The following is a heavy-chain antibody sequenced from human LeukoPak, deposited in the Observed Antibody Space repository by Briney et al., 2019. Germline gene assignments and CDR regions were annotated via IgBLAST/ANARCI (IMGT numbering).Heavy chain of an antibody. CDR3: ARVQYYGSRRLVNWFDP. D-gene: IGHD3-10*01. Sequence: PSETLSLTCTVSGGSFSTYYWSWIRQPPGKGLEWIGYINYSGSTTYGPSLKSRVTISVDTSKSQFSLKLSSVTAADTAVYYCARVQYYGSRRLVNWFDPWGQGTLVTVSS. V-gene: IGHV4-59*12. J-gene: IGHJ5*02. CDR1: GGSFSTYY. CDR2: INYSGST.